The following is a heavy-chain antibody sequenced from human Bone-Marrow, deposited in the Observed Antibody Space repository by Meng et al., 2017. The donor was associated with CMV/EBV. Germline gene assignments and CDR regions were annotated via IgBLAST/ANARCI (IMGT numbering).Heavy chain of an antibody. V-gene: IGHV3-23*01. Sequence: CAAAGFTFSTYAMNWVRQAPGKGLEWVSSIGSGGGNTFYADSVKGRFTISRDNSKNTLYLQMNSLRVEDTAIYYCAKLVLTGTPFDYWGRGTLVTVSS. CDR1: GFTFSTYA. CDR3: AKLVLTGTPFDY. CDR2: IGSGGGNT. D-gene: IGHD2-15*01. J-gene: IGHJ4*02.